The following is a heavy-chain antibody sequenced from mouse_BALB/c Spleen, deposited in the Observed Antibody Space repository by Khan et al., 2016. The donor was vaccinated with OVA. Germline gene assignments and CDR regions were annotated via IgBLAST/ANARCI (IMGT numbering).Heavy chain of an antibody. D-gene: IGHD1-3*01. CDR2: IDPYDSET. CDR3: ASPKLDY. Sequence: QVQLKESGSELVRPGASVRLSCKSSGYTFTSYWMNWVKQRPEEGLEWIGRIDPYDSETHYNQKFKDKAILTVDKSSSTAYMQVSSLTSEDSAVYYCASPKLDYWGQGTNLTVSS. V-gene: IGHV1-74*01. J-gene: IGHJ2*01. CDR1: GYTFTSYW.